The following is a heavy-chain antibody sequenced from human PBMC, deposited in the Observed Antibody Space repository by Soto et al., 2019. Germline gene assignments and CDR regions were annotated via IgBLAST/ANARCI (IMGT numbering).Heavy chain of an antibody. CDR3: ARDGMTTGDT. Sequence: SETLSLTCIVSGVSVRSYTWSWVRQPANKGLEWIGRVFSSVSATYNPSLKSRVSISMDTPENRISLELDSVTAADAGVYFCARDGMTTGDTWGPGTLVTVSS. CDR1: GVSVRSYT. D-gene: IGHD2-21*02. V-gene: IGHV4-4*07. CDR2: VFSSVSA. J-gene: IGHJ4*02.